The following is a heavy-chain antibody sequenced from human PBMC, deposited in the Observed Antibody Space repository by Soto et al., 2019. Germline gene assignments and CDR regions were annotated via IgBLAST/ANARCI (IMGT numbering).Heavy chain of an antibody. D-gene: IGHD3-3*01. J-gene: IGHJ6*02. CDR2: INHSGST. V-gene: IGHV4-34*01. CDR3: GGGFAKSITIFGVVIPAELRMGV. CDR1: GGSFRGYY. Sequence: SETLSLTCAVYGGSFRGYYWSWIRQPPGKGLEWIGEINHSGSTNYNPSLKSRVTISVDTSKNQFSLKLSSVTAADTAVYYCGGGFAKSITIFGVVIPAELRMGVWGGWTMVPVFS.